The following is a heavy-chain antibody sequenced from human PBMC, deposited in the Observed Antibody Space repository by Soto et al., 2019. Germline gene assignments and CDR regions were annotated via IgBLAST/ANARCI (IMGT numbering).Heavy chain of an antibody. CDR3: ARDGYSGYDSTGMDV. D-gene: IGHD5-12*01. CDR2: IYYSGST. CDR1: GGSISSGDYY. J-gene: IGHJ6*02. V-gene: IGHV4-30-4*01. Sequence: QVQLQESGPGLVKPSQTPSLTCTVSGGSISSGDYYWSWIRQPPGKGLEWIGYIYYSGSTYYNPSLKSRVTISVDTSKNQFSLKLSSVTAADTAVYYCARDGYSGYDSTGMDVWGQGTTVTVSS.